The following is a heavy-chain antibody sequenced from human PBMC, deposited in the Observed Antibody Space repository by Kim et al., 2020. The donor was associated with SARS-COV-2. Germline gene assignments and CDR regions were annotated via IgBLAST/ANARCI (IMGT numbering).Heavy chain of an antibody. J-gene: IGHJ4*02. V-gene: IGHV3-23*01. CDR2: ISGSGGST. Sequence: GGSLRLSCAASGFTFSSYAMSWVRQAPGKGLEWVSAISGSGGSTYYADSVKGRFTISRDNSKNTLYLQMNSLRAEDTAVYYCAKSPLYYYDSSLDYWGQGTLVTVSS. CDR3: AKSPLYYYDSSLDY. D-gene: IGHD3-22*01. CDR1: GFTFSSYA.